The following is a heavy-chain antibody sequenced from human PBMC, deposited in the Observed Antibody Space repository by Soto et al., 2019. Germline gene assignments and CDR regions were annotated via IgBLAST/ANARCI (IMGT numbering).Heavy chain of an antibody. CDR3: AREVRVRGFAFDI. CDR1: GFTFSSNY. J-gene: IGHJ3*02. V-gene: IGHV3-66*01. CDR2: IYSGGNT. Sequence: PGGSLRLSCAASGFTFSSNYMNWVRQAPGKGLEWVLFIYSGGNTYYADSVKGRFTISRDNSKNMLYLQMNSLRVEDTAVYYCAREVRVRGFAFDIWGQGTMVTVSS. D-gene: IGHD3-3*01.